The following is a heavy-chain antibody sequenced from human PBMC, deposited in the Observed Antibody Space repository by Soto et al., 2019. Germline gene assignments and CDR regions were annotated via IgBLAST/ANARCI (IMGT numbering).Heavy chain of an antibody. Sequence: GGSLRLSCAGSGFTFSNYAMTWVRQAPGKGLEWVSTTRSNGEYTYYADSVKGRFTVSRDNSQNALFLEMSSLRVGDTAVYYCARTDRDFYGLDVWGQGTTVTVSS. CDR3: ARTDRDFYGLDV. D-gene: IGHD1-1*01. CDR2: TRSNGEYT. J-gene: IGHJ6*02. CDR1: GFTFSNYA. V-gene: IGHV3-23*01.